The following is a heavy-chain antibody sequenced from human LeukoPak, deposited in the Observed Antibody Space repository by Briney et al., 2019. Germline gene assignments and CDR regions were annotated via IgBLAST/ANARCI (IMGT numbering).Heavy chain of an antibody. CDR3: ARGSAAGTPSWFDY. CDR2: IYHSGST. D-gene: IGHD6-13*01. J-gene: IGHJ4*02. V-gene: IGHV4-4*02. CDR1: GSSMSSSNW. Sequence: PSGTLSLTCAVSGSSMSSSNWWSWVRQPPGKGLEWIGEIYHSGSTNYNPSLKSRVTISVDKSKNQFSLKLSSVTAADTAVYYCARGSAAGTPSWFDYWGQGTLVTVSS.